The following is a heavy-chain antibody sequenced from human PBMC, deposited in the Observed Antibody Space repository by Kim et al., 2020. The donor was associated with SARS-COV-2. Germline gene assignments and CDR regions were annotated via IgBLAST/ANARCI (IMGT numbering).Heavy chain of an antibody. CDR3: ARADYYYGSGSPPDDYYYYYMDV. CDR2: TYYRSKWTN. D-gene: IGHD3-10*01. Sequence: SQTLSLTCAISGDSVSSNSAAWNWVRQSPSRGREWLGRTYYRSKWTNDYAVSVKRRITNNPDTTKNQFSLQLNSVTPKDTAVYYCARADYYYGSGSPPDDYYYYYMDVCGKGTTVTVSS. CDR1: GDSVSSNSAA. J-gene: IGHJ6*03. V-gene: IGHV6-1*01.